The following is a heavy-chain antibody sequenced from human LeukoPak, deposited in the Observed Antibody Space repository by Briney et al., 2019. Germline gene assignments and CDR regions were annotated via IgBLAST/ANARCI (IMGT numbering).Heavy chain of an antibody. CDR1: GFTFGSYA. CDR3: AREVYYYDSSGYYPTYYFDY. CDR2: ISYDGSNK. J-gene: IGHJ4*02. V-gene: IGHV3-30-3*01. D-gene: IGHD3-22*01. Sequence: PGGSLRLSCAASGFTFGSYAMHWVRQAPGKGLEWVAVISYDGSNKYYADSVKGRFTISRDNSKNTLYLQMNSLRAEDTAVYYCAREVYYYDSSGYYPTYYFDYWGQGTLVTVSS.